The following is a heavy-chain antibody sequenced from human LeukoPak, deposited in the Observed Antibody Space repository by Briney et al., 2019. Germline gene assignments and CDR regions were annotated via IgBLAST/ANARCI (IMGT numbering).Heavy chain of an antibody. CDR3: AKDGEPARTLYYFDY. CDR2: IRYDGSNK. J-gene: IGHJ4*02. Sequence: GGSLRLSCAASGFTFSSYGMHWVRQAPGKGLEWVAFIRYDGSNKYYADSVKGRFAISRDNSKNTLYLQMNSLRAEDTAVYYCAKDGEPARTLYYFDYWGQGTLVTVSS. D-gene: IGHD6-6*01. CDR1: GFTFSSYG. V-gene: IGHV3-30*02.